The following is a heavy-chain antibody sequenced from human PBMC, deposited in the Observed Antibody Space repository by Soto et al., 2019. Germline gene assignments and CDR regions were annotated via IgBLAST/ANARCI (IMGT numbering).Heavy chain of an antibody. CDR3: ARGRRMIGYSGYRGAFDI. J-gene: IGHJ3*02. CDR1: GGSFSGYY. D-gene: IGHD5-12*01. Sequence: SETLSLTCAVYGGSFSGYYWSWIRQPPGKGLEWIGEINHSGSTNYNPSLKSRVTISVDTSKNQFSLKLSSVTAADTAVYYCARGRRMIGYSGYRGAFDIWGQGTMVTVSS. CDR2: INHSGST. V-gene: IGHV4-34*01.